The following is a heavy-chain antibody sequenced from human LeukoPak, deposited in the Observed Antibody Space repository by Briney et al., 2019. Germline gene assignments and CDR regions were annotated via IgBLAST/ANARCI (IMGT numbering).Heavy chain of an antibody. CDR2: IASNGRNK. J-gene: IGHJ4*02. V-gene: IGHV3-30*18. D-gene: IGHD2-21*02. CDR1: GMTLSDYG. CDR3: AKGRAYCGVDCYADFYS. Sequence: GGSLRLSCAASGMTLSDYGMHWVRQAPGKGLEWVALIASNGRNKYYVDSVKGRFTISRDNSKNTLYLQMNNLRAEDTALYYCAKGRAYCGVDCYADFYSWGQGTLVTVSS.